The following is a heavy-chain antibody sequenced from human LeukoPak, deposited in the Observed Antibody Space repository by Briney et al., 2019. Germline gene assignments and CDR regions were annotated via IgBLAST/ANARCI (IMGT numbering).Heavy chain of an antibody. CDR1: GYTFTGYY. CDR2: INPNSGGT. Sequence: ASVKVSCKASGYTFTGYYMHWVRQAPGQGLEWMGWINPNSGGTNYAQKFQGWVTMTRDTSISTAYMELSRLRSDDTAVYYCARGRVLYYDILTGYYKTEYFQHWGQGTLVTVSS. D-gene: IGHD3-9*01. V-gene: IGHV1-2*04. CDR3: ARGRVLYYDILTGYYKTEYFQH. J-gene: IGHJ1*01.